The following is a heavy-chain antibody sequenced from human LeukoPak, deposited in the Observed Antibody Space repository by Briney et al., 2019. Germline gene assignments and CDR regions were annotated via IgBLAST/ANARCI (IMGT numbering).Heavy chain of an antibody. J-gene: IGHJ4*02. CDR3: AKGYSGYETYSSGWSPSDY. D-gene: IGHD6-19*01. CDR2: VSSSSSYI. V-gene: IGHV3-21*01. Sequence: GGSLRLSCAASGFTFSRYSMNWVRQAPGRGLEWVSSVSSSSSYIYYADSVKGRFTISRDNSKNTLYLQMNSLRAEDTAVYYCAKGYSGYETYSSGWSPSDYWGQGTLVTVSS. CDR1: GFTFSRYS.